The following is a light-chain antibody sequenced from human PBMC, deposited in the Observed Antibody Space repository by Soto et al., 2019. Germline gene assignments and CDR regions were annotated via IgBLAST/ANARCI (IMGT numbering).Light chain of an antibody. CDR1: SSDIGRYNY. V-gene: IGLV2-14*03. CDR2: EVS. Sequence: QSVLTQPASVSGSPGQSITISCTGSSSDIGRYNYVSWYQQLPGKAPKLIIYEVSNRPSGVSDRFSGSKSGNTASLSSSGLQTEDEADYYCGSYTSATTWVFGGGTQLTVL. CDR3: GSYTSATTWV. J-gene: IGLJ3*02.